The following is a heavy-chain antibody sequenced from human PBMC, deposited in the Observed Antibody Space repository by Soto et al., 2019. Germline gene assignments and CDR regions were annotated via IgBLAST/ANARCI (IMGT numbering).Heavy chain of an antibody. CDR3: TTGDFWSGYYWFDY. CDR1: GFTFSNAW. V-gene: IGHV3-15*01. J-gene: IGHJ4*02. Sequence: GSLRLSCAASGFTFSNAWMSWVRQAPGKGLEWVGRIKSKTDGGTTDYAAPVKGRFTISRDDSKNTLYLQMNSLKTEDTAVYYCTTGDFWSGYYWFDYWGQGTLVTVSS. CDR2: IKSKTDGGTT. D-gene: IGHD3-3*01.